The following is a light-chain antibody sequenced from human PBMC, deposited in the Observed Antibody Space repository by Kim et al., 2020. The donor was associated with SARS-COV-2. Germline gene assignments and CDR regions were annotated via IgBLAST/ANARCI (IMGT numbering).Light chain of an antibody. V-gene: IGKV3D-15*01. CDR3: QQDNDWPLLT. CDR2: GAS. CDR1: ESVGNN. Sequence: IVMTQSPATLSVSPGERVTLSCRASESVGNNLAWYQQRPGQAPRLLIYGASTRATDISPRFSGSGSGTEFILTIRSLQSEDLAVYYCQQDNDWPLLTVGGGTKVDIK. J-gene: IGKJ4*01.